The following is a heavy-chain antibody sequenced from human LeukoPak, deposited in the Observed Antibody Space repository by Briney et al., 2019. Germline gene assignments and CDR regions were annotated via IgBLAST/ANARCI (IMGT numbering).Heavy chain of an antibody. CDR1: GYTFTGYY. V-gene: IGHV1-2*02. J-gene: IGHJ5*02. Sequence: ASVKVSCKASGYTFTGYYIHWVRQAPGQGLEWMGWINTNSGGTNHAQKFQGRVTMTRDTSISTAYLQWSSLKASDTAMYYCARRGSYGPVGWFDPWGQGTLVTVSS. CDR2: INTNSGGT. D-gene: IGHD5-18*01. CDR3: ARRGSYGPVGWFDP.